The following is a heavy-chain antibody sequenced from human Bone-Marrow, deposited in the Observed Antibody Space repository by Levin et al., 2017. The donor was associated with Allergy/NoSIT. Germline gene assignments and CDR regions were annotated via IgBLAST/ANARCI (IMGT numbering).Heavy chain of an antibody. J-gene: IGHJ4*02. CDR3: SRDTVTRPRVFDN. CDR1: GGSISSGAYY. V-gene: IGHV4-31*03. Sequence: SCTVSGGSISSGAYYWSWVRQHPGKGLEWIGCVSYSGSTYYNPSLKSRISISVDTSKTQVSLKLTSVTAADTAVYYCSRDTVTRPRVFDNWGQGTLVTVSS. D-gene: IGHD4-17*01. CDR2: VSYSGST.